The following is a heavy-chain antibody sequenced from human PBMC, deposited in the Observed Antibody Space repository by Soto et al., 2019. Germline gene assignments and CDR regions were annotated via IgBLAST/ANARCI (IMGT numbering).Heavy chain of an antibody. V-gene: IGHV4-30-4*01. CDR1: GGSISSGDYY. CDR3: AIRRKRYFDWLGIDGMDV. J-gene: IGHJ6*02. CDR2: IYYSGST. Sequence: QVQLQESGPGLVKPSQTLSLTCTVSGGSISSGDYYWSWIRQPPGKGLEWIGYIYYSGSTYYNPSLKSRVTITVETSKTQFSLKLSSVTAADTAVYYCAIRRKRYFDWLGIDGMDVWGQGTTVTVSS. D-gene: IGHD3-9*01.